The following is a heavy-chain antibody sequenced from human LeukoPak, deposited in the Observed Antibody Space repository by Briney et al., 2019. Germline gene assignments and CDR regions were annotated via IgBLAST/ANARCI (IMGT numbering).Heavy chain of an antibody. CDR2: IYYSGST. CDR1: GGSISSYY. V-gene: IGHV4-59*12. Sequence: SETLSLTCTVSGGSISSYYWSWIRQPPGKGLEWIGYIYYSGSTNYNPSLKSRVTISVDTSKNQFSLTLRSVTAADTAVYYCARDGVVTMELDYWGQGTLVTVSS. J-gene: IGHJ4*02. D-gene: IGHD3-3*01. CDR3: ARDGVVTMELDY.